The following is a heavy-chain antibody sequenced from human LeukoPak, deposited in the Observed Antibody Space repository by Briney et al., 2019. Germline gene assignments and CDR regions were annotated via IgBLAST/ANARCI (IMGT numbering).Heavy chain of an antibody. CDR1: GGSISSYY. Sequence: PSETLSLTCTVSGGSISSYYWSWIRQSAGKGLEWIGRIYTSGSTNYNPSLKSRVTMSVDTSKNQFSLKLSSVTAADTAVYFCARGSMGGSGSYYKDHYYGMDVWGQGTTVTVSS. CDR2: IYTSGST. CDR3: ARGSMGGSGSYYKDHYYGMDV. D-gene: IGHD3-10*01. J-gene: IGHJ6*02. V-gene: IGHV4-4*07.